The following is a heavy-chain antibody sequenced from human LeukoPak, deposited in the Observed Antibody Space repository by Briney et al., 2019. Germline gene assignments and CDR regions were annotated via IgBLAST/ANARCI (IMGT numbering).Heavy chain of an antibody. CDR2: MNPNSGNT. CDR1: VYTFTSYD. J-gene: IGHJ6*03. Sequence: ASVTVSCTASVYTFTSYDINWVRQATGQGLEWMGWMNPNSGNTGYAQKFQGRVTMTRNTSISTAYMELSSLRSEDTAVYYCARGLWFGEFYYYYMDVRGKGTTVTVSS. CDR3: ARGLWFGEFYYYYMDV. V-gene: IGHV1-8*01. D-gene: IGHD3-10*01.